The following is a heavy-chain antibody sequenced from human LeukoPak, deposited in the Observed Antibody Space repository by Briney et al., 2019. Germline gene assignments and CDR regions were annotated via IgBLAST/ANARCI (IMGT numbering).Heavy chain of an antibody. CDR1: GGSISSYY. D-gene: IGHD1-26*01. J-gene: IGHJ5*02. V-gene: IGHV4-4*07. CDR2: IYTSGST. Sequence: SETLSLTCTVSGGSISSYYWSWIRQPAGKGLEWIGRIYTSGSTNYNPSLKSRVTMSVDTSKNQFSLKLSSVTAADTAVYYCAGDAAGSLGSTWFDPWGQGTLVTVSS. CDR3: AGDAAGSLGSTWFDP.